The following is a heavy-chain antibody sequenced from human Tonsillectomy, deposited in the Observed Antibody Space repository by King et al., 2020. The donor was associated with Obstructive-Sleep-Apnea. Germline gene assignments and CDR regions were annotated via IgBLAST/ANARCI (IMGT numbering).Heavy chain of an antibody. V-gene: IGHV4-59*11. J-gene: IGHJ4*02. CDR3: ATGYSYGYLEY. CDR2: LYSSGST. CDR1: GGSISSHY. D-gene: IGHD5-18*01. Sequence: VQLQESGPGLEKPSETLSLTCTVSGGSISSHYWSWIRQSPGKGLAWIGYLYSSGSTKYNPALKSRVTISVDMSKNQFSLRLSSVTAADTAVYYCATGYSYGYLEYWGQGTLVTVSS.